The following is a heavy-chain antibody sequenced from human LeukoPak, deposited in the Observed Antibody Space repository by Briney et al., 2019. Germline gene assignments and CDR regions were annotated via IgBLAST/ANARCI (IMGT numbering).Heavy chain of an antibody. D-gene: IGHD2-2*01. CDR2: IYPGDSDT. Sequence: GESLKISCKGSGYRFTSYWIGWVRQMPGKGLEWMGIIYPGDSDTRYSPSFQGQVTISADKSISTAYLQWSSLKASDTAMYYCARLGSRYCSNNICEPFDYWGQGTLVTVSS. CDR3: ARLGSRYCSNNICEPFDY. CDR1: GYRFTSYW. V-gene: IGHV5-51*01. J-gene: IGHJ4*01.